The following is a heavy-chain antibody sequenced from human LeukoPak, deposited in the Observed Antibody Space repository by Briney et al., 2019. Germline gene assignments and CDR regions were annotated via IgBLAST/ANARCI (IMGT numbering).Heavy chain of an antibody. J-gene: IGHJ5*02. CDR1: GFTFSSYW. V-gene: IGHV3-7*01. Sequence: GGSLRLSCAVSGFTFSSYWMSWVRQAPGKGLERVANIKQDGSVTHYVDSVKGRFTISRDNAKNSLYLQMNSLRAEDTAAYYCARDREFSSSSLFASWGQGTLVTVSS. CDR2: IKQDGSVT. CDR3: ARDREFSSSSLFAS. D-gene: IGHD6-13*01.